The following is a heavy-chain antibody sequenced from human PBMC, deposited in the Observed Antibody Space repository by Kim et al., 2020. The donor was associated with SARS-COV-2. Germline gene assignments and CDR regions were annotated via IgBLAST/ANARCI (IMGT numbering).Heavy chain of an antibody. Sequence: GGSLRLSCAASGFTFSSYSMNWVRQAPEKGLEWVSSISSSSSYIYYADSVKGRFTISRDNAKNSLYLQMNSLRAEDTAVYYCARDLGSDNWGGYYYYGMDVWGQGTTVTVSS. CDR2: ISSSSSYI. CDR3: ARDLGSDNWGGYYYYGMDV. V-gene: IGHV3-21*01. CDR1: GFTFSSYS. J-gene: IGHJ6*02. D-gene: IGHD7-27*01.